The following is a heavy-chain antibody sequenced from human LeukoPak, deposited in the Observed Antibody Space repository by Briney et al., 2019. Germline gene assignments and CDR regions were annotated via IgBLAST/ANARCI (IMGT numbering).Heavy chain of an antibody. CDR1: GFTFSDYF. Sequence: GGSLRLSCAASGFTFSDYFMSWVRQAPGKGLEWLSYINGRGTYINYAESLKGRISISRDNAQNSLYLQMNSLRVEDTAVYYCANWAGTPAGYFSGPLDYWGQGTLVTVSS. CDR2: INGRGTYI. CDR3: ANWAGTPAGYFSGPLDY. D-gene: IGHD6-19*01. V-gene: IGHV3-11*06. J-gene: IGHJ4*02.